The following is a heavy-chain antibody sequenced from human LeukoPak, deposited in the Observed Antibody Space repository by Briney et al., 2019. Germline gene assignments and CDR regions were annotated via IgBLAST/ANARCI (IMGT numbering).Heavy chain of an antibody. CDR3: ARRVYCSGGSCPLLDYGMDV. J-gene: IGHJ6*02. CDR2: INPNSGGT. Sequence: ASVTVSCKASGYTFTGYYMHWVRQAPGQGLEWMGWINPNSGGTNYAQKFQGWVTITRDTSISTAYMELSRLRSDDTAVYYCARRVYCSGGSCPLLDYGMDVWGQGTTVTVSS. CDR1: GYTFTGYY. D-gene: IGHD2-15*01. V-gene: IGHV1-2*04.